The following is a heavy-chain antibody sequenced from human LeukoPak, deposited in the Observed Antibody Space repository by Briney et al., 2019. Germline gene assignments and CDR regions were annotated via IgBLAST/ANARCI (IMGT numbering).Heavy chain of an antibody. CDR1: EFTFDDYA. CDR3: AKGGGGRLIYYYYMDV. D-gene: IGHD3-16*01. V-gene: IGHV3-9*03. J-gene: IGHJ6*03. CDR2: ITWNSDNI. Sequence: PGGSLRLSCAASEFTFDDYAMHWVRQAPGKGLEWVSGITWNSDNIEYADSVKGRFTISRDNAKNSLYLQMNSLRAEDMALYYCAKGGGGRLIYYYYMDVWGKGTTVTVSS.